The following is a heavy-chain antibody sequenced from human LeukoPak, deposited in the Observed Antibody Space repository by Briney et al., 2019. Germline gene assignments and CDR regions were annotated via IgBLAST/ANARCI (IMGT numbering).Heavy chain of an antibody. Sequence: SETLSLTCTVSGGSISSYYWSWIRQPPGKGLEWIGYIYYSGSTNYNPSLKSRVTISVDTSKNQFSLQLNSVTPEDTAVYYCSGGGSSWYGWFDPWGQGTLVTVSS. CDR3: SGGGSSWYGWFDP. J-gene: IGHJ5*02. D-gene: IGHD6-13*01. V-gene: IGHV4-59*12. CDR2: IYYSGST. CDR1: GGSISSYY.